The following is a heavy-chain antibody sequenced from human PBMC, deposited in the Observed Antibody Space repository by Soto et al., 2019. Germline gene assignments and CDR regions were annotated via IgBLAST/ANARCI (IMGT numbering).Heavy chain of an antibody. CDR3: ARVDKVGTISY. V-gene: IGHV4-31*03. D-gene: IGHD5-12*01. Sequence: QVQLQESGPGLVKPSQTLSLTCTVSGGSISSSGYYWSWIRHHPGKGLEWIGYMYYSGSTYYNPSLSSRVTLSVDTSKISVSLTLSSVTAADTAVYYCARVDKVGTISYWGLGTLVTVSS. J-gene: IGHJ4*02. CDR1: GGSISSSGYY. CDR2: MYYSGST.